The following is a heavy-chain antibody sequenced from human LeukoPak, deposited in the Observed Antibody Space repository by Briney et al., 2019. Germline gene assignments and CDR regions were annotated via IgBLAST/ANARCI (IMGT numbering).Heavy chain of an antibody. CDR1: GYTFTNYT. D-gene: IGHD3-9*01. CDR2: IYTDSGNT. V-gene: IGHV1-3*04. Sequence: ASVKVSCKASGYTFTNYTMHWVRQAPGQRPEWMGWIYTDSGNTRSVEKFQGRVTFTRDTSASTAYLEVNSLRSEDTAVYFCASLDLGDYWGQGTLVTVSS. J-gene: IGHJ4*02. CDR3: ASLDLGDY.